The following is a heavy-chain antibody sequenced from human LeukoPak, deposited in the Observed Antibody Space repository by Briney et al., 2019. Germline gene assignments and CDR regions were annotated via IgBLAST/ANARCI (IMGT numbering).Heavy chain of an antibody. V-gene: IGHV3-43D*03. D-gene: IGHD4-17*01. CDR3: AKDYGDYDAFDI. Sequence: GGSLRLSCAASGFTFDDYAMHWARQAPGKGLEWVSLIGWDGGYTYYADSVKGRFTISRDNAKDSLFLQMNSLRAEDTALYYCAKDYGDYDAFDIWGQGTMVTVSS. J-gene: IGHJ3*02. CDR1: GFTFDDYA. CDR2: IGWDGGYT.